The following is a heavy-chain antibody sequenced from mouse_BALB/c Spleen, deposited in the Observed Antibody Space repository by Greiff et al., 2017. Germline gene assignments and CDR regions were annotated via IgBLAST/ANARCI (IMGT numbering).Heavy chain of an antibody. Sequence: EVKLVESGGGLVKPGGSLKLSCAASGFTFSDYYMYWVRQTPEKRLEWVATISDGGSYTYYPDSVKGRFTISRDNAKNTLYLQMSSLRSEDTAMYYCARHEEVRRYFDYWGQGTTLTVSS. CDR1: GFTFSDYY. J-gene: IGHJ2*01. CDR3: ARHEEVRRYFDY. D-gene: IGHD2-14*01. CDR2: ISDGGSYT. V-gene: IGHV5-4*02.